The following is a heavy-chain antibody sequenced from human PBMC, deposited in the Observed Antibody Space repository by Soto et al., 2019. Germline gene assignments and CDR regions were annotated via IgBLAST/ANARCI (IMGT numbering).Heavy chain of an antibody. D-gene: IGHD3-3*01. V-gene: IGHV3-72*01. CDR2: TRNKANRYTT. Sequence: GESLKISCAASGFSFSDHYMDWVRQAPGKGLEWVARTRNKANRYTTEYAASVKGRFTISRDDSKNSLYLQMNSLQTEDTAVYYCGRVGDYNFWSGPDYWGQGTLVTVSS. CDR3: GRVGDYNFWSGPDY. CDR1: GFSFSDHY. J-gene: IGHJ4*02.